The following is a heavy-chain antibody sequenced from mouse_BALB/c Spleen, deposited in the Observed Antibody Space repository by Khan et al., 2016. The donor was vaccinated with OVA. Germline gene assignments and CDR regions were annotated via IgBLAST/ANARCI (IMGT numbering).Heavy chain of an antibody. Sequence: VKLLESGTELLKPGASVKISCKATGYTFSSYWIEWIKQRSGHGLEWIGEILPGSDSPNYNERFLGKATFTADTSSNTAYMQLSSLTSEDSAVYYFARQGGGYFSWFAYWGQGTLVTVSA. J-gene: IGHJ3*01. CDR3: ARQGGGYFSWFAY. CDR1: GYTFSSYW. CDR2: ILPGSDSP. V-gene: IGHV1-9*01. D-gene: IGHD2-3*01.